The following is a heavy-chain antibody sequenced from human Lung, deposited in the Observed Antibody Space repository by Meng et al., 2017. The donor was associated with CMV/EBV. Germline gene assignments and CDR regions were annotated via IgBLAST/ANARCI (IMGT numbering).Heavy chain of an antibody. CDR2: ISAYNGNT. CDR1: GDTFTSYG. Sequence: ASVXISXXASGDTFTSYGISWVRQAPGQGLEWMGWISAYNGNTNYAQKLQGRVTMTTDTTTSTAYMELRSLRSDDTAVYYCARGPRAVTSGNSSSWYWFGPWGQGXLVTVSS. CDR3: ARGPRAVTSGNSSSWYWFGP. D-gene: IGHD6-13*01. J-gene: IGHJ5*02. V-gene: IGHV1-18*01.